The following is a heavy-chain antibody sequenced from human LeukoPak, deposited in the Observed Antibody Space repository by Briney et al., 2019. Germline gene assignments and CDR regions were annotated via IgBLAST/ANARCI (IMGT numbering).Heavy chain of an antibody. Sequence: GRSLRLSCAASGFTFDDYAMHWVRQAPGKGLEWVSGISWNSGSIGYADSVKGRFTISRDNAKNSLYLQMNSLRAEDTALYYCAKDYDILTGYEAHAFDIWGQGTMVTVSS. J-gene: IGHJ3*02. CDR2: ISWNSGSI. D-gene: IGHD3-9*01. V-gene: IGHV3-9*01. CDR1: GFTFDDYA. CDR3: AKDYDILTGYEAHAFDI.